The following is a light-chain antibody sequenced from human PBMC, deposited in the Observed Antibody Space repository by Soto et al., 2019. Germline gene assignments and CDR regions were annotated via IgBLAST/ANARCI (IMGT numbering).Light chain of an antibody. V-gene: IGLV2-8*01. CDR3: SSYAGSYNLAV. CDR1: HSEVGAYYS. CDR2: EVT. Sequence: SVVTQPPSASRSPGQSVTISRPGNHSEVGAYYSVSWYQPHPGKAPKLMIYEVTKRPSGVPDRFSGSKSGSTASLTVSGLQAEDEADYYCSSYAGSYNLAVFGTGTKVTVL. J-gene: IGLJ1*01.